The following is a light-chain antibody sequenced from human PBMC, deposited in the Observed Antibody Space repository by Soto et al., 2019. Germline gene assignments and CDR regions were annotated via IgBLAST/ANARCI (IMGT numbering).Light chain of an antibody. CDR3: CSFASSSTYV. CDR2: TNN. V-gene: IGLV1-44*01. CDR1: GSNIGSNT. J-gene: IGLJ1*01. Sequence: QSVLTQPPSASGTPGQSVTISCSGSGSNIGSNTVNWYQQLPGTAPKLLICTNNQRPSGVPDRFSGSKSGTSASLAITGLQSEDEADYYCCSFASSSTYVFGTGTKVTVL.